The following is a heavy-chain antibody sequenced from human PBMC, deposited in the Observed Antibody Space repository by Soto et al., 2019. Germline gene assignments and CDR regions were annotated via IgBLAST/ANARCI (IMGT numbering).Heavy chain of an antibody. J-gene: IGHJ6*02. Sequence: ASVKVSCKASGYTFTGYYMHWVRQAPGQGLEWMGWINPNSGGTNYAQKFQGWVTLTTDTSTSTAYMELTSLRSNDTAIYYCAMVDVYVTPSPQDVWGQGTTVTVSS. D-gene: IGHD3-16*01. CDR2: INPNSGGT. V-gene: IGHV1-2*04. CDR1: GYTFTGYY. CDR3: AMVDVYVTPSPQDV.